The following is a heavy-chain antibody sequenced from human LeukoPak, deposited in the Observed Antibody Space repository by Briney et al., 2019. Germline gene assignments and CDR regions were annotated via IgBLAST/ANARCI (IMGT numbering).Heavy chain of an antibody. V-gene: IGHV4-59*01. Sequence: PSETLSLTCTVSGGSISSYYWSWIWQPPGKGLEWIGYIYYSGSTNYNPSLKSRVTISVDTSKNQFSLKLSSVTAADTAVYYCARDRSSGYAYFDYWGQGTLVTVSS. D-gene: IGHD3-22*01. J-gene: IGHJ4*02. CDR1: GGSISSYY. CDR2: IYYSGST. CDR3: ARDRSSGYAYFDY.